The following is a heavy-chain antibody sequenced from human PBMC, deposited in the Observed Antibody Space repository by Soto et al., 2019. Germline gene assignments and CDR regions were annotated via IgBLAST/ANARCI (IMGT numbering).Heavy chain of an antibody. CDR2: INPSGGRT. V-gene: IGHV1-46*01. Sequence: QVQLVQSGAEVKKPGASVKVSCKASGYTFTNYYVHWVRQAPGQGLEWMGVINPSGGRTSYAQNFQGRVTMTRDTSXXTVFMELSSLRSDDTAIYYCASGPRITPVGHTFDIWGQGRMVTVSS. J-gene: IGHJ3*02. CDR3: ASGPRITPVGHTFDI. D-gene: IGHD2-15*01. CDR1: GYTFTNYY.